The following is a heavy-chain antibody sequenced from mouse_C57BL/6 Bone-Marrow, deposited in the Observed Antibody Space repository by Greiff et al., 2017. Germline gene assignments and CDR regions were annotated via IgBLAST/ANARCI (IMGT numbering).Heavy chain of an antibody. V-gene: IGHV14-2*01. CDR3: ARGSVYGSSLDAMDY. CDR2: IDPEDGET. J-gene: IGHJ4*01. D-gene: IGHD1-1*01. Sequence: EVQLQQSGAELVKPGASVKLSCTASGFNLKDYYMHWVKQRTEQGLAWIGRIDPEDGETNYSPKFQGKATIKADTSSNTAYLQLSSLTSEATAFYYCARGSVYGSSLDAMDYWGQGTSVTVSS. CDR1: GFNLKDYY.